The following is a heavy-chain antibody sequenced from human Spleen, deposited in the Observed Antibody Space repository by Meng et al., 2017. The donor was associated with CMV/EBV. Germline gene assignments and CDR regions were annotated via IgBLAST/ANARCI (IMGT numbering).Heavy chain of an antibody. CDR3: ARGDGGIDY. J-gene: IGHJ4*02. Sequence: ASVKVSCKASGYIFTGYYMHWVRQAPGQGLEWMGWINPHSGTTKCAQHFQGRVTLTRDASINTAYMELSSLTSDDTAMYYCARGDGGIDYWGQGTLVTVSS. V-gene: IGHV1-2*02. CDR1: GYIFTGYY. D-gene: IGHD3-16*01. CDR2: INPHSGTT.